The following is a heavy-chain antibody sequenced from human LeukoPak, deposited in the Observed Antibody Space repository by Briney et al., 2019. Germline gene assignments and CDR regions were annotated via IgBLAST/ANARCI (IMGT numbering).Heavy chain of an antibody. D-gene: IGHD1-26*01. CDR1: GFTFDDYA. J-gene: IGHJ4*02. V-gene: IGHV3-9*01. Sequence: SLRLSCAASGFTFDDYAMHWVRQAPGKGPEWVSGISWNSGSIGYADSVKGRFTISRDNAKNSLYLQMNSLRAEDTAVYYCAKGGAKGYFDYWGQGTLVTVSS. CDR2: ISWNSGSI. CDR3: AKGGAKGYFDY.